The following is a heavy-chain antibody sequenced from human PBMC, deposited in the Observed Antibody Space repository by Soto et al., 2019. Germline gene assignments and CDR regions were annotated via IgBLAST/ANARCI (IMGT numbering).Heavy chain of an antibody. V-gene: IGHV1-69*08. CDR3: ARDGGESGN. CDR1: GGTFSSYT. J-gene: IGHJ4*02. CDR2: IIPILGIV. Sequence: QVQLVQSGAEVKKPGSSVKVSCKASGGTFSSYTISWVRQAPGQGLEWMGRIIPILGIVNYEQKFQCRATITADKSMSTAYMEVSSRRSEAMAVYYCARDGGESGNWGQGTLVTVSS. D-gene: IGHD3-16*01.